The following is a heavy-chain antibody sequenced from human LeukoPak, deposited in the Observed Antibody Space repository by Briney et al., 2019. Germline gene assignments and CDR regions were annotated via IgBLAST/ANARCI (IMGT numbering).Heavy chain of an antibody. CDR3: ARSYDFWSGYYKGLENAFDI. V-gene: IGHV4-38-2*01. J-gene: IGHJ3*02. CDR1: GYSINSGYY. D-gene: IGHD3-3*01. CDR2: IYHSGST. Sequence: SETLSLTCAVSGYSINSGYYWGWIRQPPGKGLEWIGSIYHSGSTYYNPSLKSRVTISVDTSKNQFSLKLSSVTAADTAVYYCARSYDFWSGYYKGLENAFDIWGQGTMVTVSS.